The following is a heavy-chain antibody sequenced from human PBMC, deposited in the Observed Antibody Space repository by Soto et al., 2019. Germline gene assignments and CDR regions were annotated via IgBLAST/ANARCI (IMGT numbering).Heavy chain of an antibody. J-gene: IGHJ3*02. D-gene: IGHD3-10*01. CDR2: IYPGDSDT. Sequence: GESLKISCKGSGYSFTSYWIGWVRQMPGKGLEWMGIIYPGDSDTRYRPSFQGQVTISADKTISTAYLQWSSLKASDTAMYYCARQRGSGSYYIGDAFDIWGQGTMVTVSS. CDR3: ARQRGSGSYYIGDAFDI. V-gene: IGHV5-51*01. CDR1: GYSFTSYW.